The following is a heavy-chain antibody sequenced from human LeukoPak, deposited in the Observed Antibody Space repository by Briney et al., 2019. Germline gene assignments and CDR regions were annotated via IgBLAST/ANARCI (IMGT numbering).Heavy chain of an antibody. J-gene: IGHJ4*02. V-gene: IGHV3-23*01. D-gene: IGHD2-21*01. CDR1: GFTFSSYA. CDR2: ISGSADST. Sequence: GGSLRLSCAASGFTFSSYAMTWVRQAPGKGLEWVSVISGSADSTYYADSVRGRFTISRDNSKNTLYLQMNSLRAEDAAVYFCAKAPVTSCRGAYCYPFDSWGQGTLVTVSS. CDR3: AKAPVTSCRGAYCYPFDS.